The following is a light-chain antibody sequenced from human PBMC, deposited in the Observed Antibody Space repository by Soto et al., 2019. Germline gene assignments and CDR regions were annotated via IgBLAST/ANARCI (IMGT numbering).Light chain of an antibody. CDR3: YSYAAINKYV. Sequence: QSALTQPPSASGSPGQSVTISCTGTSSDVGAYDYVSWYQQHPGKAPKLIIYEVSYRPSGVPDRFSGSKSGNTASLTVSGLQAEDEADYYCYSYAAINKYVFGTGTQLTVL. CDR1: SSDVGAYDY. J-gene: IGLJ1*01. V-gene: IGLV2-8*01. CDR2: EVS.